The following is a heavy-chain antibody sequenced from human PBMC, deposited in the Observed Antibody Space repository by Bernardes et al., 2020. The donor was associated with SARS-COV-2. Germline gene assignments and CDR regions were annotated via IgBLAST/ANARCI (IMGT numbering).Heavy chain of an antibody. CDR3: ARQPYGEGHLDY. J-gene: IGHJ4*02. CDR1: GDSISSSIYY. Sequence: SETLSLTCSVSGDSISSSIYYWGWIRQPPGKGLEWIGTIYYTGNTYYNPSLKSRVTISVDTSKNKFSLKVSSVTAADTAVYFCARQPYGEGHLDYWGQGTLVAVSS. V-gene: IGHV4-39*01. CDR2: IYYTGNT. D-gene: IGHD4-17*01.